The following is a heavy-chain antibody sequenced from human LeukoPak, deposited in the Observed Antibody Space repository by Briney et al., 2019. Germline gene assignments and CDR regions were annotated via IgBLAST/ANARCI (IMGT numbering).Heavy chain of an antibody. CDR1: GGSISSYY. Sequence: SETLSLTCTVSGGSISSYYWSWIRQPPGKGLEWIGYIYYSGSTNYNPSLKSRVTISVDTSKNQFSLKLSSVTAADTAVYYCARLYYYDSSGYYYELYAFDIWGQGTMVTVSS. J-gene: IGHJ3*02. V-gene: IGHV4-59*01. CDR2: IYYSGST. D-gene: IGHD3-22*01. CDR3: ARLYYYDSSGYYYELYAFDI.